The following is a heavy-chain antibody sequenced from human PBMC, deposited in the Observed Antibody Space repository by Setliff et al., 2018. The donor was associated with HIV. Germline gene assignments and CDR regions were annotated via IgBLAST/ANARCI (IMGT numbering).Heavy chain of an antibody. V-gene: IGHV5-51*01. Sequence: GESLKISCQGSANILTTYWISWVRQTPGKGLEWMGIIHPVDSDTRYSPSFQGQVTISADKSISTAYLQWSTLKASDTAIYYCARHRHTAAGTLDAFDIWGQGTVVTVSS. CDR2: IHPVDSDT. CDR1: ANILTTYW. D-gene: IGHD6-13*01. CDR3: ARHRHTAAGTLDAFDI. J-gene: IGHJ3*02.